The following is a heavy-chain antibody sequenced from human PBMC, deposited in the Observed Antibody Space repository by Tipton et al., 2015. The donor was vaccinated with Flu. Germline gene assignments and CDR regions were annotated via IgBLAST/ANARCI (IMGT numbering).Heavy chain of an antibody. J-gene: IGHJ4*02. CDR3: ARGYSSGYHFGY. D-gene: IGHD3-22*01. CDR1: GFTFSSYG. CDR2: IRHDGSNN. Sequence: SLRLSCAASGFTFSSYGMHWVRQAPGKGLEWVAFIRHDGSNNYYAESVKGRFTISRDSSKNTLYLQINSLRAEDTAVYYCARGYSSGYHFGYWGQGTLVTVSS. V-gene: IGHV3-30*02.